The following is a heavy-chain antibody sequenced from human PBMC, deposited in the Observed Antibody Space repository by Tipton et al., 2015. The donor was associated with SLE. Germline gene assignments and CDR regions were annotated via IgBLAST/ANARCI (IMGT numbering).Heavy chain of an antibody. V-gene: IGHV4-59*12. CDR1: GGSISSYY. J-gene: IGHJ2*01. Sequence: TLSLTCTVSGGSISSYYWSWIRQPPGKGLEWIGYIYYSGSTNYNPSLKSRVTISVDASKNQFSLKLSSVTAADTAVYYCARAPAAPAGRYFDLWGRGTLVTVSS. CDR2: IYYSGST. D-gene: IGHD2-2*01. CDR3: ARAPAAPAGRYFDL.